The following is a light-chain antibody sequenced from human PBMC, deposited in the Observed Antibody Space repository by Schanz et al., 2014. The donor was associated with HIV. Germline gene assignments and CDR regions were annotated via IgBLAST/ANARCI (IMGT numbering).Light chain of an antibody. Sequence: EAVLTQSPATLSAYPGERVTLSCRTTQIISTSLAWYQQRPGQPPRLLLYGASSRATGIPDRFSGSGSGTDFTLTISRVEPEDYAVYYCQQYGSSPWTFGQGTRVDVK. CDR2: GAS. CDR3: QQYGSSPWT. CDR1: QIISTS. J-gene: IGKJ1*01. V-gene: IGKV3-20*01.